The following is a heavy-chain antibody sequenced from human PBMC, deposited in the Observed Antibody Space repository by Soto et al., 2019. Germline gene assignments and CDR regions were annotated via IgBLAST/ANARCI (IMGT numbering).Heavy chain of an antibody. V-gene: IGHV3-30-3*01. J-gene: IGHJ6*02. Sequence: GGSLRLSCAASGFTFSSYAMHWVRQAPGKGLEWVAVISYDGSNKYYADSVKGRFTISRDNSKNTLYLQMNSLRAEDTAVYYCARDLGVYEYYYYGMDVWGQGTTVTVSS. CDR1: GFTFSSYA. CDR2: ISYDGSNK. CDR3: ARDLGVYEYYYYGMDV. D-gene: IGHD3-16*01.